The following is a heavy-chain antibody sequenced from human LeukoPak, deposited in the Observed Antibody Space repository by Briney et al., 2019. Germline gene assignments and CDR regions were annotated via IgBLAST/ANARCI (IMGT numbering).Heavy chain of an antibody. CDR3: AKDLGSSGTASYFDY. D-gene: IGHD6-19*01. J-gene: IGHJ4*02. Sequence: GGSLRLSCAASGFTVSNNYMSWVRQAPGKGLEWVSAISGSGGSTYYADSVKGRFTVSRDNSKNTLYLQMNSLRAEDTAVYYCAKDLGSSGTASYFDYWGQGTLVTVSS. V-gene: IGHV3-23*01. CDR1: GFTVSNNY. CDR2: ISGSGGST.